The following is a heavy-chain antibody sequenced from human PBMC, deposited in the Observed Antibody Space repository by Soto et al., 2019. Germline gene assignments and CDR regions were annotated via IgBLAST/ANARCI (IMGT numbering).Heavy chain of an antibody. V-gene: IGHV1-8*01. CDR1: GYTFTSYD. J-gene: IGHJ4*02. Sequence: ASVKVSCKASGYTFTSYDINWVRQATGQGLEWMGWMNPNSGNTGYAQKFQGRVTMTRNTSISTAYMELSSLRSEDTAVYYCARDSRDIVVVADHAYTDYWGQGTLVTVSS. CDR3: ARDSRDIVVVADHAYTDY. CDR2: MNPNSGNT. D-gene: IGHD2-15*01.